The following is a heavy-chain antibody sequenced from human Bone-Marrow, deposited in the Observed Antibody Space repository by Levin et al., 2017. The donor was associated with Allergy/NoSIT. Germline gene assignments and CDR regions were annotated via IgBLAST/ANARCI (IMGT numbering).Heavy chain of an antibody. Sequence: SETLSLTCVVSGGSISSSNWWNWVRQAPGKGLEWIGEIYHSGSPNYNPSLKSRVTISVDKSKNQLSLRLSSVTAADTAVYYCARQRTDNYFGSGSDKNDAFDIWGQGTMVTVSS. D-gene: IGHD3-10*01. CDR3: ARQRTDNYFGSGSDKNDAFDI. J-gene: IGHJ3*02. V-gene: IGHV4/OR15-8*01. CDR1: GGSISSSNW. CDR2: IYHSGSP.